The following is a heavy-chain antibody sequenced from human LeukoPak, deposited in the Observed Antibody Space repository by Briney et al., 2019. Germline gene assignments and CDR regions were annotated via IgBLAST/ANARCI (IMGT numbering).Heavy chain of an antibody. V-gene: IGHV4-39*01. D-gene: IGHD6-19*01. Sequence: SETLSLTCTVSGGSISSTYSWGWIRQPPGKGLEWIGNIYYSGHTYYSPSLKSRVTISVDTSKNQFSLKLSSVTAADTAVYYCASTKLGRSSGWHWGQGILVTVSS. J-gene: IGHJ4*02. CDR2: IYYSGHT. CDR3: ASTKLGRSSGWH. CDR1: GGSISSTYS.